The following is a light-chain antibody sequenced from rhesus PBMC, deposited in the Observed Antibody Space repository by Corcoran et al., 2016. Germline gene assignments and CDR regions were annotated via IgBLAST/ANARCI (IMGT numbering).Light chain of an antibody. J-gene: IGLJ1*01. V-gene: IGLV7-76*01. CDR2: NLN. CDR3: CLYYRDAFI. CDR1: TGAVTSGYY. Sequence: QAVVTQEPSMTVSPGGPVTLTCGSSTGAVTSGYYPNWFQQKPGQGPRGLIYNLNNRHSWTPARFSGSLPGGKAALTLSGAQPEDEVEYYCCLYYRDAFIFGGGTRLTVL.